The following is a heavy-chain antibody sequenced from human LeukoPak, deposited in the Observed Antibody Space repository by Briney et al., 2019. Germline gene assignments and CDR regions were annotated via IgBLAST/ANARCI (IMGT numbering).Heavy chain of an antibody. D-gene: IGHD5-12*01. CDR1: GFTFSSYS. J-gene: IGHJ4*02. Sequence: KTGGSLRLSCAASGFTFSSYSMNWVRQAPGKGLEWVSSISSSSSYIYYADSVKGRFTISRDNAKNSLYLQMNSLRAEDTAVYYCARLLAATIRYFDYWGQGILVTVSS. V-gene: IGHV3-21*01. CDR2: ISSSSSYI. CDR3: ARLLAATIRYFDY.